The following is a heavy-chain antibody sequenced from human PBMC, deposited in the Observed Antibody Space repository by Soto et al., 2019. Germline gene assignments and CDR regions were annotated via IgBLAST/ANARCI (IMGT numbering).Heavy chain of an antibody. J-gene: IGHJ4*02. V-gene: IGHV3-11*01. Sequence: GGALRLSCGIAGFTFRDHYISWIPPAPGKGLEWVSYISSSGSTIYYADSVKGRFTVSRDNAKNSLYLQMNSLRAEDTAVYYCASPRKEYTGYFYWGQGTLVTVSS. D-gene: IGHD5-12*01. CDR1: GFTFRDHY. CDR3: ASPRKEYTGYFY. CDR2: ISSSGSTI.